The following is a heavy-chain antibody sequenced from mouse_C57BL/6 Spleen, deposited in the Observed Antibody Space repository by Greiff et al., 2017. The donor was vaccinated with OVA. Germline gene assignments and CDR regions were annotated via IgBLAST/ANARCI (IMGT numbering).Heavy chain of an antibody. CDR1: GYTFTSYW. CDR3: ARFVYDYGDAWFAY. D-gene: IGHD2-4*01. J-gene: IGHJ3*01. V-gene: IGHV1-64*01. Sequence: QVQLQQSGAELVKPGASVKLSCTASGYTFTSYWMYWVKQTPGQGLEWIGMIHPYSGSTNYTEKFKSQATLTVDKSSSPAYMQLSRLTSEDSAVYYCARFVYDYGDAWFAYWGQGTLVTVSA. CDR2: IHPYSGST.